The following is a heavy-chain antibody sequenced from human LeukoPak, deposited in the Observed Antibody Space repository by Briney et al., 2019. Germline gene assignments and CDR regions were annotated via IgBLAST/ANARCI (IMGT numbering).Heavy chain of an antibody. CDR3: ARSLVEMATRVYYYYGMDV. Sequence: GGSLRLSCAASGFTFSSYGMNWVRQAPGKGLEWVSYISSSGSTIYYADSVKGRFTISRDNAKNSLYLQMNSLRAEDTAAYYCARSLVEMATRVYYYYGMDVWGTGTTVTVSS. J-gene: IGHJ6*04. V-gene: IGHV3-48*04. CDR1: GFTFSSYG. CDR2: ISSSGSTI. D-gene: IGHD5-24*01.